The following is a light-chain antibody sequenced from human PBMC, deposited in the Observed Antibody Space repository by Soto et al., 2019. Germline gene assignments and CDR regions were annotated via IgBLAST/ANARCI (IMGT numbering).Light chain of an antibody. CDR2: VAS. CDR1: QDIGIN. V-gene: IGKV1-17*01. CDR3: QQTHSLPLS. J-gene: IGKJ3*01. Sequence: DIQMTQSPSSLSASVGDRVTMTCRASQDIGINLGWFQQKPGKAPKRLIYVASSLQSGVPSRFSGSGSGTEFTLTISSLQPDDFATYYCQQTHSLPLSFGPGTKVDIK.